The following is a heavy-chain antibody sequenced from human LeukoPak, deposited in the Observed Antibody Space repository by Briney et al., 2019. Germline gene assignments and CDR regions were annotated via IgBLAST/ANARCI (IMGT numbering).Heavy chain of an antibody. CDR1: GYTFTSYY. D-gene: IGHD6-13*01. V-gene: IGHV1-46*01. Sequence: ASVKVSCKASGYTFTSYYMHWVRQAPGQGPEWMGIINPRGGSTNYAQKFQGRVTMTRDTSTSTVYMELSSLRSEDTAAYYCARDQRSSSWYGSFDYWGQGTLVTVSS. CDR3: ARDQRSSSWYGSFDY. J-gene: IGHJ4*02. CDR2: INPRGGST.